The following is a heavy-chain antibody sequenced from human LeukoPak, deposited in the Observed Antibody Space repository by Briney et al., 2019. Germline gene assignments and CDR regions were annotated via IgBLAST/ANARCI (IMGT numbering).Heavy chain of an antibody. CDR1: GFTFSSFE. CDR2: ISGSGSTV. J-gene: IGHJ4*02. CDR3: AKGFRDTAMFLDY. Sequence: GGSLRLSCTASGFTFSSFEVNWVRLAPGKGLEWISCISGSGSTVYYADSVKGRFTISRDNAKNSLYLQMNSLRAEDTAVYYCAKGFRDTAMFLDYWGQGTLVTVSS. V-gene: IGHV3-48*03. D-gene: IGHD5-18*01.